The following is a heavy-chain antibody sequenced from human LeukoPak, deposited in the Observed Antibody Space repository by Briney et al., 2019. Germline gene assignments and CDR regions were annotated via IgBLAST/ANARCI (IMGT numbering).Heavy chain of an antibody. D-gene: IGHD3-10*01. CDR3: ATALLWFGYFDY. Sequence: ASVKVSCKVSGYTLTELSMHWVRQAPGKGLEWMGGFDPEDGETTYAQKFQGRVTMTEDTSTDTAYMELSSLRSEDTAVYYCATALLWFGYFDYWGQGTLVTVSS. CDR1: GYTLTELS. V-gene: IGHV1-24*01. J-gene: IGHJ4*02. CDR2: FDPEDGET.